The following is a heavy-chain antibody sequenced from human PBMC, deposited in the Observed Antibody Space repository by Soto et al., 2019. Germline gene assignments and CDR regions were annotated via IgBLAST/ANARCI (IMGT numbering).Heavy chain of an antibody. Sequence: GGSLRLSCGASGFTFSNYEMNWVRPAPGKGLEWVSYISSSGSTMYYADSVKGRFTISRDNAKNSLYLQMNSLKVEDTAVYYCVRGGVYWGQGTLVTVSS. CDR3: VRGGVY. CDR2: ISSSGSTM. V-gene: IGHV3-48*03. CDR1: GFTFSNYE. J-gene: IGHJ4*02. D-gene: IGHD2-8*01.